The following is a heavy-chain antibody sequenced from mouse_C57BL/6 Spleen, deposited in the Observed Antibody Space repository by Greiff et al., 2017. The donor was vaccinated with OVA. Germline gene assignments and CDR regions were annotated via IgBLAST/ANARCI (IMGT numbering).Heavy chain of an antibody. J-gene: IGHJ1*03. CDR3: ARSPSTMVTSYWYFDV. D-gene: IGHD2-2*01. CDR2: IFPGSGST. CDR1: GYTFTDYY. Sequence: VQLQQSGPELVKPGASVKISCKASGYTFTDYYINWVKQRPGQGLEWIGWIFPGSGSTYYNEKFKGKATLTVDKSSSTAYMLLSSLTTEDSAVYFCARSPSTMVTSYWYFDVWGTGTTVTVSS. V-gene: IGHV1-75*01.